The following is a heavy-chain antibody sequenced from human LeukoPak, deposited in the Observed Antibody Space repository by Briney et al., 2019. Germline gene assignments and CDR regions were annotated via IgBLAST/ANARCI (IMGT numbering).Heavy chain of an antibody. CDR3: ARDYGDYSPSLFDP. Sequence: SETLSLTCTVSGYSISSGYYWGWIRQPPGKGLEWIGSIYYSGSTYYNPSLKSRVTISVDTSKNQFSLKLSSVTAADTAVYYCARDYGDYSPSLFDPWGQGTLVTVSS. CDR1: GYSISSGYY. D-gene: IGHD4-17*01. J-gene: IGHJ5*02. V-gene: IGHV4-38-2*02. CDR2: IYYSGST.